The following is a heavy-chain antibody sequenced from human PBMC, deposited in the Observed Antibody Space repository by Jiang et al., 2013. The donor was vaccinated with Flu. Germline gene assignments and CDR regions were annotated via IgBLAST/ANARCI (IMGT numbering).Heavy chain of an antibody. J-gene: IGHJ4*02. V-gene: IGHV4-61*01. Sequence: GLVKPSETLSLTCTVSGGSVSSGSYYWSWIRQPPGKGLEWIGYIYYSGSTNYNPSLKSRVTISVDTSKNQFSLKLSSVTAADTAVYYCARSGYNWNDLFDYWGQGTLVSVSS. CDR3: ARSGYNWNDLFDY. D-gene: IGHD1-20*01. CDR2: IYYSGST. CDR1: GGSVSSGSYY.